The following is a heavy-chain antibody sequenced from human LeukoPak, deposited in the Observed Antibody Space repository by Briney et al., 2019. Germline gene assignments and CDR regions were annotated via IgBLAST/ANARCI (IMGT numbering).Heavy chain of an antibody. CDR2: ISGTGHTI. D-gene: IGHD2-2*01. CDR3: ARGGYCSSSNCFANVFDI. J-gene: IGHJ3*02. CDR1: GFTFSTYS. V-gene: IGHV3-48*02. Sequence: GGSLRPSCAASGFTFSTYSMNWVRQAPGKGLEWLSYISGTGHTIYSADSVKGRFTISRDNAKNSLFLQMNSLRDEDTSVYYCARGGYCSSSNCFANVFDIWGQGTMVTVSS.